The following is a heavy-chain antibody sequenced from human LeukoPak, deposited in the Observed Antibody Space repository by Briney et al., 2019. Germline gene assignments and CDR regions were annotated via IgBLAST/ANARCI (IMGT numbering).Heavy chain of an antibody. CDR1: GGSISSNY. CDR2: IYYSGST. CDR3: ARADDSSGYYPPWWYFDL. D-gene: IGHD3-22*01. V-gene: IGHV4-59*01. J-gene: IGHJ2*01. Sequence: SETLSLTCTVSGGSISSNYWNWIRQPPGKGLEWIGYIYYSGSTNYNPSLKSRVTISVDTSKNQFSLKLSSVTAADTAVYYCARADDSSGYYPPWWYFDLWGRGTLVTVSS.